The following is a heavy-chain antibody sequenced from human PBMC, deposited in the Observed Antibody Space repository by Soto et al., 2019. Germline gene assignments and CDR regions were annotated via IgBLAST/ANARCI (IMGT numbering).Heavy chain of an antibody. J-gene: IGHJ4*02. Sequence: ASVKVSCKVSGYTLTELSIHWVRQALGKGLEWMGGFDPEDGETIYAQKFQGGVTMTEDTSTDTAYMELSSLRSEDTAVYYCATLYPCYCDNSGPYHFDYWGQGTLVTVSS. CDR3: ATLYPCYCDNSGPYHFDY. V-gene: IGHV1-24*01. CDR2: FDPEDGET. CDR1: GYTLTELS. D-gene: IGHD3-22*01.